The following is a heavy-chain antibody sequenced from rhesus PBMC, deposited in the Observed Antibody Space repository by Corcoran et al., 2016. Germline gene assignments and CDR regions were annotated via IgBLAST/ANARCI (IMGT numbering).Heavy chain of an antibody. CDR1: GGSISSNY. CDR2: ISGSGGIT. CDR3: ARDRYYNIWTGYYLSDY. V-gene: IGHV4-173*01. Sequence: QVQLQESGPGLVKPSETLSLTCAVSGGSISSNYWSWIRQPPGKGLEWIGRISGSGGITDYNPSLKSRGTISTDTSKNQFSLKLSSVTAADTAVYYCARDRYYNIWTGYYLSDYWGQGVLVTVSS. D-gene: IGHD3-3*01. J-gene: IGHJ4*01.